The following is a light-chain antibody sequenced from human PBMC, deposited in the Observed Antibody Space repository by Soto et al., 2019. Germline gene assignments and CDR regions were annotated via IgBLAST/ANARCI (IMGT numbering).Light chain of an antibody. CDR2: DVT. V-gene: IGLV2-14*03. Sequence: QSALTQPASVSGSPGQSITIPCTGTSSDVGGHNFVSWYQHHPGKAPKLMIYDVTNRPSGVSDRFSGSKSGNTASLTTSGVHAEDDADYFCSSSTSSSTFYVFGTGTKVTVL. CDR1: SSDVGGHNF. CDR3: SSSTSSSTFYV. J-gene: IGLJ1*01.